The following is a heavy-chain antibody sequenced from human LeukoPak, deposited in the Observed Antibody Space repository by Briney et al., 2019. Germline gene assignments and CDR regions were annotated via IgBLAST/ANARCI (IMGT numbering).Heavy chain of an antibody. CDR2: IYYGGST. D-gene: IGHD2-2*02. CDR3: ARVDIVLVPAIIPGGGWFDP. V-gene: IGHV4-59*01. CDR1: GDSISSYY. J-gene: IGHJ5*02. Sequence: SETLSLTCTVSGDSISSYYWSWIRQPPGKGLEWIGYIYYGGSTNYNPSLKSRVTISVDTSKNHFSLKLSSVTAADTAVYYCARVDIVLVPAIIPGGGWFDPWGQGTLVTVSS.